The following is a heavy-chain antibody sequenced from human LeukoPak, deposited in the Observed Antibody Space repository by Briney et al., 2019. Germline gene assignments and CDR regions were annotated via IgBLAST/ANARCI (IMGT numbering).Heavy chain of an antibody. J-gene: IGHJ4*02. Sequence: SETLSLTCTVSGYSISSGYYWGWIRQPPGKGLEWIGSIYHSGSTYYNPSLKSRVTISVDTSKNQFSLKLSSVTAADTAVYYCARVFGFMDTWPFVDYWGQGTLVTVSS. D-gene: IGHD3-3*01. CDR2: IYHSGST. CDR1: GYSISSGYY. V-gene: IGHV4-38-2*02. CDR3: ARVFGFMDTWPFVDY.